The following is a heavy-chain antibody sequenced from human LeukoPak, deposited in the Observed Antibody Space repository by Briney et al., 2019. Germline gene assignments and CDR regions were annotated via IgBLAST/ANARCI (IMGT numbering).Heavy chain of an antibody. CDR2: ISSSSSYI. CDR3: ARVKLGTTVTSGL. D-gene: IGHD4-17*01. Sequence: GGSLRLSCTASAFTFGNYSMNWVRQAPGKGLEWVSSISSSSSYIYYADSVKGRFTISRDNAKNSLYLQMNSLRAEDTAVYYCARVKLGTTVTSGLWGQGTLVTVSS. CDR1: AFTFGNYS. J-gene: IGHJ4*02. V-gene: IGHV3-21*01.